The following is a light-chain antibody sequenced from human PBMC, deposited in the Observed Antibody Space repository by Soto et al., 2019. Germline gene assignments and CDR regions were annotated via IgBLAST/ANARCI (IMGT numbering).Light chain of an antibody. CDR2: AAS. CDR3: QQSSNTPYT. J-gene: IGKJ2*01. CDR1: QSISTY. Sequence: IQMTPSPSSQSASVGYRGSITGRASQSISTYINWYQHKPGKAPKVLIYAASILPSGVPSRFSGGGSGTDFTLTINSLQPEDFATYYCQQSSNTPYTLGQGTKVDIK. V-gene: IGKV1-39*01.